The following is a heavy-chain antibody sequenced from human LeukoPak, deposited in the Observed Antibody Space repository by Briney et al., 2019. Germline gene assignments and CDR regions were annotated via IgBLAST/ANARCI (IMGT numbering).Heavy chain of an antibody. D-gene: IGHD3-9*01. CDR1: GGTFSSYV. V-gene: IGHV1-69*13. Sequence: GASVKVSCKASGGTFSSYVINWVRQAPGQGLEWMGGILPIFGTAIYAQHFQGRLTITADESTNSAYMELNRLRPDDTAVYYCARAEDQGRYFDWLPGFDPWGQGTLVTVSS. CDR3: ARAEDQGRYFDWLPGFDP. CDR2: ILPIFGTA. J-gene: IGHJ5*02.